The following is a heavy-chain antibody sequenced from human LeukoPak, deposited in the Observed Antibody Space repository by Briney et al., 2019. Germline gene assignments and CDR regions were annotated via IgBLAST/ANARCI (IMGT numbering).Heavy chain of an antibody. J-gene: IGHJ4*02. CDR3: AKDGGYCSSTSCSTNFDY. CDR2: ISGSGGST. V-gene: IGHV3-23*01. CDR1: GFTFSSYA. D-gene: IGHD2-2*01. Sequence: GGSLRLSCAASGFTFSSYAMSWVRQAPGKGLEWVSAISGSGGSTYYADSVKGRFTISRDNSKNTLYLQMNSLRAEDTAVYYCAKDGGYCSSTSCSTNFDYWGQGTLVTVSS.